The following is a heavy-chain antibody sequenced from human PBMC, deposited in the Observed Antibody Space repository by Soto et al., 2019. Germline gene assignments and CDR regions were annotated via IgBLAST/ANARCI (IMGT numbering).Heavy chain of an antibody. J-gene: IGHJ4*02. D-gene: IGHD4-17*01. CDR2: INHSGST. CDR3: SDGAYLAY. V-gene: IGHV4-34*01. Sequence: QVQQWGAGLLKPSETLSLTCAVYGGSSRDYRWNWIRQSPGKGLEWIGDINHSGSTNYNPSLKSRVTLSVDTSKNQVSLKLTSVTAADTAVYYCSDGAYLAYWGQGILVTVSS. CDR1: GGSSRDYR.